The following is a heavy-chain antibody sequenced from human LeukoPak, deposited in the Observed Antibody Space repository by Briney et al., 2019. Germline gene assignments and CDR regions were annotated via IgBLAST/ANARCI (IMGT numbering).Heavy chain of an antibody. J-gene: IGHJ4*02. CDR3: ARSDRRMGYSGYDFSY. D-gene: IGHD5-12*01. V-gene: IGHV3-23*01. CDR2: FCGSGGST. Sequence: PGGSLRLSCAASGFTFSSYAMSWLREGPGKGLEWVSAFCGSGGSTYYAVSGKGRFTISRDNSKNTRYLQMNSLRAEDTAVYYCARSDRRMGYSGYDFSYWGQGTLVTVSS. CDR1: GFTFSSYA.